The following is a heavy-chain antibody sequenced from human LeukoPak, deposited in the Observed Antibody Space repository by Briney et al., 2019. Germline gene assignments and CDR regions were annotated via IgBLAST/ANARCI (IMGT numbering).Heavy chain of an antibody. CDR2: IYTSGST. J-gene: IGHJ6*03. V-gene: IGHV4-4*09. D-gene: IGHD6-19*01. CDR3: ARHGQSSGWYNYYYYYMDV. Sequence: PSETLSLTCTVSGGSISSYYWSWIRQPPGKGLEWIGYIYTSGSTNYNPSLKSRVTISVDTSKNQFSPKLSSVTDADTAVYYCARHGQSSGWYNYYYYYMDVWGKGTTVTVSS. CDR1: GGSISSYY.